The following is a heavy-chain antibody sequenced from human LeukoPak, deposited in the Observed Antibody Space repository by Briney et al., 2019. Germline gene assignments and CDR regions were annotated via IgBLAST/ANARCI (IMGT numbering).Heavy chain of an antibody. CDR1: GGTFSSYA. D-gene: IGHD2-15*01. V-gene: IGHV1-69*13. CDR2: IIPIFGPA. CDR3: ARDLSTSCSGGSCYSSGYYFDY. Sequence: SVKVSCKASGGTFSSYAISWVRQAPGQGLEWMGGIIPIFGPANYAQKFQGRVTITADESTNTAYMELSSLRSEDTAVYYCARDLSTSCSGGSCYSSGYYFDYWGQGTLVTVSS. J-gene: IGHJ4*02.